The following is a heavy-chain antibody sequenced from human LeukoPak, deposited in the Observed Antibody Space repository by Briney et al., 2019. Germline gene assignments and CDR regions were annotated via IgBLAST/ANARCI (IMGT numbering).Heavy chain of an antibody. V-gene: IGHV3-48*04. Sequence: PGGSLRLSCAASGFTFSSYSMNWVRQAPGKGLEWLSYIDSSSGIIHYADSVKGRFTISRDNAKNSLYLQMNSLRAEDTALYYCARVGWGIGSAWVDCWGQGSLVTVSS. J-gene: IGHJ4*02. CDR1: GFTFSSYS. CDR2: IDSSSGII. CDR3: ARVGWGIGSAWVDC. D-gene: IGHD6-19*01.